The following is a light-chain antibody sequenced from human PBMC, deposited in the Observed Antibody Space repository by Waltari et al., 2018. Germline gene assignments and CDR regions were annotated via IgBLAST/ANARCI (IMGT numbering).Light chain of an antibody. CDR3: QQYNNWPPLT. V-gene: IGKV3-15*01. J-gene: IGKJ4*01. CDR1: QSVGSN. Sequence: EIVMTQSPATLSVSPGERATLSCRASQSVGSNLAWYQPKPGQAPRLLVYGASTRATGIPARFSGSGSGTEFTLTISSLQSEDFAVYYCQQYNNWPPLTFGGGTKVEIK. CDR2: GAS.